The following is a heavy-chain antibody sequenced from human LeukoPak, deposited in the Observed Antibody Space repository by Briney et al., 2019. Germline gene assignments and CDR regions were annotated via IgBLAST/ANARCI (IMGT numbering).Heavy chain of an antibody. CDR2: ISHSGST. D-gene: IGHD3-22*01. Sequence: SETLSLTCTVSGGSISSSYWSWIRQPPGRGPEWIGYISHSGSTNYKPSLKSRVSISVDTSKNQYSLKLTSVTAADTAIYYCARGYYDARGDSNPFDMWGPGTMVTVSS. J-gene: IGHJ3*02. CDR3: ARGYYDARGDSNPFDM. V-gene: IGHV4-59*01. CDR1: GGSISSSY.